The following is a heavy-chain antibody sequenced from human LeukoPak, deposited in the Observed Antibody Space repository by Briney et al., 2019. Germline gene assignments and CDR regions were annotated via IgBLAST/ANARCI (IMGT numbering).Heavy chain of an antibody. V-gene: IGHV1-69*13. CDR1: GGTFSSYA. Sequence: SVKVSCKASGGTFSSYAISWVRQAPGQGLEWMGGIIPIFGTANYAQKFQGRVTITADESTSTAYMELSSLRSEDTAVYYCATDRDSSSWYEGAGYYYYGMDVWGKGTTVTVSS. D-gene: IGHD6-13*01. J-gene: IGHJ6*04. CDR2: IIPIFGTA. CDR3: ATDRDSSSWYEGAGYYYYGMDV.